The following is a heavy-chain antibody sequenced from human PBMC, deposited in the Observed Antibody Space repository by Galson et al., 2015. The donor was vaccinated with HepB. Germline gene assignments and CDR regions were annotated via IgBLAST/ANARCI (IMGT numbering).Heavy chain of an antibody. Sequence: SVKVSCKASGYTFTSYYMHWVRQAPRQGLEWMGIINPSGGGTIYAQKFQGRVTMTRDTSTSTVYMELSSLRSEDTAVYYCGRGRGDYDYRWFDPWGQGTLVTVSS. V-gene: IGHV1-46*03. D-gene: IGHD5-12*01. CDR1: GYTFTSYY. CDR3: GRGRGDYDYRWFDP. J-gene: IGHJ5*02. CDR2: INPSGGGT.